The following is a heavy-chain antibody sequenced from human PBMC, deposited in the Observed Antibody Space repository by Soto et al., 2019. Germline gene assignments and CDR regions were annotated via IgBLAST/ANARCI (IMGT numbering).Heavy chain of an antibody. CDR3: TTDLYSSSPPHYDGMDV. Sequence: EVQLVESGGGLVKPGGSLRLSCAASGFTFSNAWMNWVRQAPGKGLEWVGRIKSKTDGGTTDYAAPVKGRFTISRDDSKNTLYLQMNSLKTEDTAVYYCTTDLYSSSPPHYDGMDVWGQGTTVTVSS. J-gene: IGHJ6*02. CDR1: GFTFSNAW. V-gene: IGHV3-15*07. D-gene: IGHD6-6*01. CDR2: IKSKTDGGTT.